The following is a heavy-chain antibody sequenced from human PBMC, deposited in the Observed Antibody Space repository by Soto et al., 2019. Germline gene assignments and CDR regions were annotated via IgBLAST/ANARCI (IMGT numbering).Heavy chain of an antibody. J-gene: IGHJ4*02. D-gene: IGHD1-1*01. CDR3: ARGEERVXXXX. V-gene: IGHV4-59*01. CDR1: GGSISSYY. CDR2: IYYSGST. Sequence: SETLSLTCTVSGGSISSYYWSWIRQPPGKGLEWIGYIYYSGSTNYNPSLKSRVTISVDTSKNQFSLKLSSVTAADTAVYYGARGEERVXXXXXGQGTLVTVSS.